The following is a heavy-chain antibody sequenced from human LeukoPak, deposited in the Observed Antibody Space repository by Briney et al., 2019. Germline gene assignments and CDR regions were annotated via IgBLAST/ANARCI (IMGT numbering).Heavy chain of an antibody. CDR3: ARGRIAAAGKTYDY. Sequence: ASVKVPCKASGYTFTSYDINWVRQATGQGLEWMGWMNPNSGNTGYAQKFQGRVTMTRNTSISTAYMELSSLRSEDTAVYYCARGRIAAAGKTYDYWGQGTLVTVSS. CDR2: MNPNSGNT. V-gene: IGHV1-8*01. D-gene: IGHD6-13*01. CDR1: GYTFTSYD. J-gene: IGHJ4*02.